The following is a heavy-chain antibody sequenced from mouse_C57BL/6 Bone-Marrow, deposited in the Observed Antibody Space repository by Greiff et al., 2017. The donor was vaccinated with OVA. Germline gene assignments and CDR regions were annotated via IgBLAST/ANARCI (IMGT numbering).Heavy chain of an antibody. D-gene: IGHD3-2*02. V-gene: IGHV1-82*01. Sequence: QVQLQQSGPELVKPGASVKISCKASGYAFSSSWMNWVKQRPGKGLEWIGRIYPGDGDTNYNGKFKGKATLTADKSSSTAYMQLSSLTSEDSAVYFCAKGNPQLRLLYCFDYWGQGTTLTVSS. CDR2: IYPGDGDT. CDR3: AKGNPQLRLLYCFDY. J-gene: IGHJ2*01. CDR1: GYAFSSSW.